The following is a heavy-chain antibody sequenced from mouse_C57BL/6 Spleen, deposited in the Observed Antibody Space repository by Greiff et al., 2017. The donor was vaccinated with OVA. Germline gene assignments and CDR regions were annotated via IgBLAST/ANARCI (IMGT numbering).Heavy chain of an antibody. D-gene: IGHD2-1*01. J-gene: IGHJ3*01. CDR3: TTGGGNYYY. CDR1: GFNIKDDY. V-gene: IGHV14-4*01. Sequence: EVQVVESGAELVRPGASVKLSCTASGFNIKDDYMHWVKQRPEQGLEWIGWIDPENGDTEYASKFQGKATITADTSSNTAYLQLSSLTSEDTAVYYCTTGGGNYYYWGQGTLVTVSA. CDR2: IDPENGDT.